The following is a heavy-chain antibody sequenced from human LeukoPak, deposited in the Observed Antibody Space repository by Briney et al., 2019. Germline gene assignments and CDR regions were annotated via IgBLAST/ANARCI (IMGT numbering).Heavy chain of an antibody. D-gene: IGHD6-19*01. CDR1: GYNFTSYW. Sequence: GESLKISCRASGYNFTSYWIAWVRQMPGKGLEWMGIFYPDDSETRYSPSFQGQVTISADKSTSAAYLQWTSLKASDTVMYYCANSVAVAGTALDYWGQGTLVTVSS. CDR2: FYPDDSET. V-gene: IGHV5-51*01. CDR3: ANSVAVAGTALDY. J-gene: IGHJ4*02.